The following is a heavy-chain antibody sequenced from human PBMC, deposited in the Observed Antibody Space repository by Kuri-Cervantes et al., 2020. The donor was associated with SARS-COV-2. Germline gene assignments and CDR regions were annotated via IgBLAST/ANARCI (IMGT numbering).Heavy chain of an antibody. CDR3: ARNSGYSSGWFYHYYYMDV. V-gene: IGHV4-4*08. CDR1: HGSITSNF. D-gene: IGHD6-19*01. J-gene: IGHJ6*03. Sequence: SHGSITSNFWTWIRQPPGRGLEWIGDVHSSGSTNYNPSLESRVTISTDTSKNQFSLKLSSVTAADTAVYYCARNSGYSSGWFYHYYYMDVWGKGTTVTVSS. CDR2: VHSSGST.